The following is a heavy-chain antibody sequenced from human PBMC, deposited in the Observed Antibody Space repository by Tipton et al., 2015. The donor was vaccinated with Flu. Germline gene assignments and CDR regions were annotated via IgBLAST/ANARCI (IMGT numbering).Heavy chain of an antibody. J-gene: IGHJ4*02. V-gene: IGHV4-39*07. CDR1: GASISSGSYY. Sequence: TLSLTCTVSGASISSGSYYWAWIRQPPGKGLEWVGCVYYSGTTYYNPSLKSRVTISVDTSKNQFSLKVSSVTAAATAVYYCARVLVVAATPFDYWGQGILFIVSS. CDR3: ARVLVVAATPFDY. D-gene: IGHD2-15*01. CDR2: VYYSGTT.